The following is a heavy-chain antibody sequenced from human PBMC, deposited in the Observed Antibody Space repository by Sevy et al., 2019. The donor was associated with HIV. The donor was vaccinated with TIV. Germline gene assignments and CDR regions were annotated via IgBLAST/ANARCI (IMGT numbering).Heavy chain of an antibody. D-gene: IGHD4-17*01. V-gene: IGHV3-23*01. CDR1: GFTFSSYA. CDR2: ISGSGGST. Sequence: GGSLRLSCAASGFTFSSYAMSWVRQAPGKGLEWVSAISGSGGSTYYADSVKGRFTISRDNSKNTLYLQMNSLRAEDTAVYYCAKDNAYGDYPWGFDAFDIWGQGTMVTVSS. CDR3: AKDNAYGDYPWGFDAFDI. J-gene: IGHJ3*02.